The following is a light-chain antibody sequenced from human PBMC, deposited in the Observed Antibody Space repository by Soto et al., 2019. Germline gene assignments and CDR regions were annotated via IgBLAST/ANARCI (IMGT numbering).Light chain of an antibody. J-gene: IGKJ1*01. CDR1: QSVGSY. CDR2: DPS. CDR3: QQRSSWWT. V-gene: IGKV3-11*01. Sequence: IVLTQSPATLSLSPGERATLSCRASQSVGSYLAWYQQKPGQAPRLLIYDPSKRATGIPARFSGSGSETDFTLTISSQEPEDFAVYYCQQRSSWWTFGQGTKVEIK.